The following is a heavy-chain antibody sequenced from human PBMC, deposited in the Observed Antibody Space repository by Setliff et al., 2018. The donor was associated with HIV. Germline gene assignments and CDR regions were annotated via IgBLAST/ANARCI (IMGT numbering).Heavy chain of an antibody. CDR1: GGSINSTSYY. J-gene: IGHJ4*02. CDR2: IYYSGTT. CDR3: ARGVRDNSGWSSYYFDY. Sequence: SETLSLTCTVSGGSINSTSYYWGWIRQPPGKGLEWIGTIYYSGTTYYNPSLMSRVTTSVDTSKKQFSLRLTSVTAADTAVYYCARGVRDNSGWSSYYFDYWGQGTLVTVSS. D-gene: IGHD6-19*01. V-gene: IGHV4-39*07.